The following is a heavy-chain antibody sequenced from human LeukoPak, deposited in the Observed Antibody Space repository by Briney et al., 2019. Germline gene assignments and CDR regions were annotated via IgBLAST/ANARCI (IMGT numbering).Heavy chain of an antibody. CDR2: IIPIFGTA. D-gene: IGHD6-19*01. CDR3: ARSCYSSGWYEWFDP. J-gene: IGHJ5*02. CDR1: GGTFSSYA. Sequence: SVKVSCKAPGGTFSSYAISWVRQAPGQGLEWMXXIIPIFGTANYAQKFQGRVTITADKSTSTAYMELSSLRSEDTAVYYCARSCYSSGWYEWFDPWGQGTLVTVSS. V-gene: IGHV1-69*06.